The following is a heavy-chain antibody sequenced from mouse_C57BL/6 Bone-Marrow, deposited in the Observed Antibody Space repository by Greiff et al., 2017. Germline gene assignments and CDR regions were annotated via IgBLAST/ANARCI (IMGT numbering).Heavy chain of an antibody. J-gene: IGHJ1*03. V-gene: IGHV5-6*02. Sequence: EVKLVESGGDLVKPGGSLKLSCAASGFTFSSYGMSWVRQTPDKRLEWVATISSGGSYTYYPDSVKGRFTISRDNAKNTLYLQMSSLKSEDTAMYYCARRDGSSYCYFDVWGTGTTVTVSS. CDR3: ARRDGSSYCYFDV. CDR2: ISSGGSYT. D-gene: IGHD1-1*01. CDR1: GFTFSSYG.